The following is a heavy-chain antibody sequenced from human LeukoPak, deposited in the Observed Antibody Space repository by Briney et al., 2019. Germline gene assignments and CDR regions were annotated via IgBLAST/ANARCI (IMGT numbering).Heavy chain of an antibody. D-gene: IGHD3-10*01. V-gene: IGHV3-11*04. Sequence: GGSLRLSCAASGFTFSDYYMSWIRQAPGKGLEWVSYISSSGSTIYYADSVKGRFTISRDNSKNTLYLQMNSLRAEDTAVYYCAKDSIGDYYFDYWGQGTLVTVSS. CDR3: AKDSIGDYYFDY. CDR1: GFTFSDYY. J-gene: IGHJ4*02. CDR2: ISSSGSTI.